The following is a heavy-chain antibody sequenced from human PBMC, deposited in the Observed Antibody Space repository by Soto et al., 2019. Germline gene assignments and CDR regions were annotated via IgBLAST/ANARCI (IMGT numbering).Heavy chain of an antibody. CDR1: GFTFSSYA. CDR2: ISGSGGST. CDR3: ARTYSSSLRYFDY. D-gene: IGHD6-6*01. Sequence: GGSLRLSCAASGFTFSSYALSWVRQVPGKGLEWVSSISGSGGSTYYADSVKGRFTISRDSSKNTPYLQMSSLRAEDTAVYYCARTYSSSLRYFDYWGQGTLVTVSS. V-gene: IGHV3-23*01. J-gene: IGHJ4*02.